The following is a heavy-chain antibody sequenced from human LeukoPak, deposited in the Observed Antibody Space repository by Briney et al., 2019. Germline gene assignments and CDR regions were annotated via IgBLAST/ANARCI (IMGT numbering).Heavy chain of an antibody. D-gene: IGHD2-2*01. Sequence: PGGSLRLSCAASGFTFSDYYMSWIRQAPGKGLEWVSYISSSGSTIYYADSVKGRFTISRDNAKNSLYLQMNSLRAEDTAVYYCARDCSSTSCLLGGRDYWGQGTLVTVSS. V-gene: IGHV3-11*01. CDR1: GFTFSDYY. CDR2: ISSSGSTI. CDR3: ARDCSSTSCLLGGRDY. J-gene: IGHJ4*02.